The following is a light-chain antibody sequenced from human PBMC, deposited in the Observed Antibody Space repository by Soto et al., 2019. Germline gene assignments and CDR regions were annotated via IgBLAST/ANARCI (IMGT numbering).Light chain of an antibody. Sequence: DIQMTQSPSSLSASVGDRVTITCRTSQSISTYLNWYQQKPGKAPNLLIYAAISLQSGVPSRFSGSGSGTHFTLTISSLQPEDFAIYYCQQSYSAPYPFGPGTKVDVK. CDR1: QSISTY. CDR3: QQSYSAPYP. CDR2: AAI. J-gene: IGKJ3*01. V-gene: IGKV1-39*01.